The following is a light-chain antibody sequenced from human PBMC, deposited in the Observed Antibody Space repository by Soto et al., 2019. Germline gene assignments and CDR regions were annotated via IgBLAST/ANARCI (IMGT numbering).Light chain of an antibody. CDR1: QGIGDT. CDR3: QHYVTWPLT. CDR2: DTS. Sequence: EIVMTQFPATLSVSPGERATLSCRASQGIGDTLAWYQQKPGQTPRLLIYDTSIRATGVPARFSGSRSGAEFTLTISSLQSEDFAVYYCQHYVTWPLTFGGGTKVDIK. J-gene: IGKJ4*01. V-gene: IGKV3-15*01.